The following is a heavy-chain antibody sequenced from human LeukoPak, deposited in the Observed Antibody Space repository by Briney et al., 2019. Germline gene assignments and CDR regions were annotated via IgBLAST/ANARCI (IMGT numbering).Heavy chain of an antibody. CDR1: GGSISSSSYY. CDR2: IYHSGST. CDR3: ARGQNYGDYAGAGV. Sequence: PSETLSLTCTVSGGSISSSSYYWGWIRQPPGKGLEWIGSIYHSGSTYYNPSLKSRVTISVDTSKNQFSLKLSSVTAADTAVYYCARGQNYGDYAGAGVWGQGTLVTVSS. J-gene: IGHJ4*02. D-gene: IGHD4-17*01. V-gene: IGHV4-39*07.